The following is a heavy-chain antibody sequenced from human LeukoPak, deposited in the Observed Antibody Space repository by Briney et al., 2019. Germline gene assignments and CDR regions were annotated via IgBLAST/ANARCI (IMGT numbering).Heavy chain of an antibody. CDR1: GYSISSGYY. J-gene: IGHJ4*02. D-gene: IGHD6-19*01. Sequence: SETLSLTCAASGYSISSGYYWGWIRQPPGKGLEWIGSIYHSGSTYYNPSLKSRVTISVDTYKNQFSLKLSSVTAADTAVYYCARRGSGWEVYYFDYWGPGTLVTVSS. CDR2: IYHSGST. CDR3: ARRGSGWEVYYFDY. V-gene: IGHV4-38-2*01.